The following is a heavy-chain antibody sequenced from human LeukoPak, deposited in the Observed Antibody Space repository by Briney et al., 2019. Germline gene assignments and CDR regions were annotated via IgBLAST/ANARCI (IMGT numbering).Heavy chain of an antibody. CDR1: GGSISGYY. D-gene: IGHD3-9*01. V-gene: IGHV4-59*01. J-gene: IGHJ5*02. CDR2: ISDRGST. CDR3: ARGFDGVAGWFDP. Sequence: SETLSLTYTVSGGSISGYYWSWIRQSPGKGLEWIAYISDRGSTKYNLSLKSRVTISVDTSKNQFSLKLSDVIAADTAVYYCARGFDGVAGWFDPWGQGTLVTVSS.